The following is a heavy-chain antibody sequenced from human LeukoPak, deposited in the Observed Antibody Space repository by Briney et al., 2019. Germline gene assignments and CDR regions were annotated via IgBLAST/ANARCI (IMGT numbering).Heavy chain of an antibody. V-gene: IGHV3-48*04. D-gene: IGHD6-6*01. Sequence: GGSLRLSCAVSGFTFKSTFMNWVRQAPGKGLEWVSYISSRGTTTYYADSVKGRFTISRDDAKNSLYLHMNSLRVEDTAVYYCARLYSSSSGLRASDYWGQGTLVTVSS. CDR2: ISSRGTTT. CDR1: GFTFKSTF. CDR3: ARLYSSSSGLRASDY. J-gene: IGHJ4*02.